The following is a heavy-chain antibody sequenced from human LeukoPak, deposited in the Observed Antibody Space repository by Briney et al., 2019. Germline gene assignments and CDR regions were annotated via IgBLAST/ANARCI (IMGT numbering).Heavy chain of an antibody. CDR2: ISSSSSYI. CDR1: GFTFSSYS. D-gene: IGHD1-20*01. V-gene: IGHV3-21*01. CDR3: ATRLNNWNDLFDY. Sequence: TGGSLRLSCAASGFTFSSYSMNWVRQAPGKGLEWVSSISSSSSYIYYADSVKGRFTISRDNAKNSLYLQMNSLRAEDTAVYYCATRLNNWNDLFDYWGQGTLVTVSP. J-gene: IGHJ4*02.